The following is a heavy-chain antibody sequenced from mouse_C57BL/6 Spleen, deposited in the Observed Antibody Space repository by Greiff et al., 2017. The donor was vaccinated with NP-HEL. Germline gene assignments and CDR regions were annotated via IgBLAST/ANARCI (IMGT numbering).Heavy chain of an antibody. CDR1: GYSFTGYY. CDR2: INPSTGGT. J-gene: IGHJ3*01. Sequence: VHVKQSGPELVKPGASVKISCKASGYSFTGYYMNWVKQSPEKSLEWIGEINPSTGGTTYNQKFKAKATLTVDKSSSTAYMQLKSLTSEDSAVYYCASYYGSSLAYWGQGTLVTVSA. D-gene: IGHD1-1*01. V-gene: IGHV1-42*01. CDR3: ASYYGSSLAY.